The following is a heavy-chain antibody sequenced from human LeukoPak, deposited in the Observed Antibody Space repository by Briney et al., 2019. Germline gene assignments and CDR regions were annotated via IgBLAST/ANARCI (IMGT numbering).Heavy chain of an antibody. CDR2: ISYDGSNK. Sequence: PTGGSLRLSCAASGFTFSSYAIHWVRQAPGKGLEWVADISYDGSNKYHADSVKGRFTISRDNAKNSLYLQMNSLRAEDTAVYYCASPSMETYYYDSRNAFDIWGQGTMVTVSS. CDR1: GFTFSSYA. V-gene: IGHV3-30-3*01. J-gene: IGHJ3*02. D-gene: IGHD3-22*01. CDR3: ASPSMETYYYDSRNAFDI.